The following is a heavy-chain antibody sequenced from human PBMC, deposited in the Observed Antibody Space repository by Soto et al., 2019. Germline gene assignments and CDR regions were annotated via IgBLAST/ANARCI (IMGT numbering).Heavy chain of an antibody. V-gene: IGHV3-49*03. J-gene: IGHJ5*02. Sequence: GGSLRLSCTASGFTFGDYAMSWFRQAPGKGLEWVGFIRSKAYGGTTEYAASVKGRFTISRDDSKSIAYLQMNSLKTEDTAVYYCTRDSGRFGEFLYNWFDPWGQGTLVTVSS. CDR2: IRSKAYGGTT. CDR3: TRDSGRFGEFLYNWFDP. D-gene: IGHD3-10*01. CDR1: GFTFGDYA.